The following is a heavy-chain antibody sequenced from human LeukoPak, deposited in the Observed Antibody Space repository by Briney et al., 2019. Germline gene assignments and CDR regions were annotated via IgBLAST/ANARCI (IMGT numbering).Heavy chain of an antibody. J-gene: IGHJ3*02. CDR2: IYTSGST. Sequence: PSETLSLTCTVSGGSISSYYWSWIRQPAGKGLEWIGRIYTSGSTNYNPSLKSRVTISVDTSKNQFSPKLSSVTAADTAVYYCARVDRAGLYDYGDLVNAFDIWGQGTMVTVSS. CDR3: ARVDRAGLYDYGDLVNAFDI. V-gene: IGHV4-4*07. CDR1: GGSISSYY. D-gene: IGHD4-17*01.